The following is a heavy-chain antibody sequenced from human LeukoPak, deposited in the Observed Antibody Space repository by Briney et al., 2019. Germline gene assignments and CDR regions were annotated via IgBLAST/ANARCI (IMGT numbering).Heavy chain of an antibody. CDR3: ARAAMVRGVINWFDP. Sequence: ASVKVSCKASGYTFTRYGFSWVRQAPGQGLEWMGWISSNNGNTKYAQKLQGRVTMTADTTTSTAYMELRSLRSDDTAVYYCARAAMVRGVINWFDPWGQGTLVTVSS. CDR1: GYTFTRYG. J-gene: IGHJ5*02. V-gene: IGHV1-18*01. D-gene: IGHD3-10*01. CDR2: ISSNNGNT.